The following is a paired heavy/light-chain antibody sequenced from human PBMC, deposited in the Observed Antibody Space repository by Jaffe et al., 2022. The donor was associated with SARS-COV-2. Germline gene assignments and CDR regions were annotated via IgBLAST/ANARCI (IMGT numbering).Light chain of an antibody. CDR1: QGISNY. J-gene: IGKJ3*01. CDR3: QKYDSPPFT. CDR2: VAS. V-gene: IGKV1-27*01. Sequence: DIQMTQSPSSLSASVGDRVTITCRASQGISNYLAWFQQKPGKVPKLLIYVASTLQSGVPSRFSGSGSGTDFTLTISSLQPEDVATYYCQKYDSPPFTFGPGTKVDIK.
Heavy chain of an antibody. CDR1: GFIFSSKG. CDR2: IWYDGSNK. J-gene: IGHJ6*02. V-gene: IGHV3-33*01. D-gene: IGHD3-10*01. CDR3: AREGAPGPSGHFYYGMDV. Sequence: QVQLVESGGGVVQPGRSLRLSCSASGFIFSSKGMHWVRQAPGKGLEWVAVIWYDGSNKYYADSVKGRFTISRDNSKNTVYLQMNSLRAEDTAVYYCAREGAPGPSGHFYYGMDVWGQGTTVTVSS.